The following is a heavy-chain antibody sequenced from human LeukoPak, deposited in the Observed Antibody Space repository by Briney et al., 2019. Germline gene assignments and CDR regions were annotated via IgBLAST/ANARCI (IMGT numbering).Heavy chain of an antibody. V-gene: IGHV4-61*02. Sequence: SETLSLTCTVSGGSISSGSYYWSWIRQPAGKGLEWIGRIYTSGSTKYNPSLRSRVTMSVDTSNNQFSLKLNSVTAADTAVYYCARGSQFFDYWGQGTLVTVSS. J-gene: IGHJ4*02. CDR3: ARGSQFFDY. CDR1: GGSISSGSYY. CDR2: IYTSGST.